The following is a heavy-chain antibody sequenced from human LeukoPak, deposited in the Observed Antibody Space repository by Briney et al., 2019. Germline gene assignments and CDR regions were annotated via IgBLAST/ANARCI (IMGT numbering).Heavy chain of an antibody. J-gene: IGHJ4*02. CDR1: GFLFSAYG. CDR3: ATRLYTSDLAGDY. Sequence: GGSLRLSCTASGFLFSAYGMHWVRQAPGKGLEWVAVIWYNGTNKYYADSVKGRFTISRDNSKNTLYLQMNSLRAEDTAVYYCATRLYTSDLAGDYWGQGTLVTVSS. V-gene: IGHV3-33*01. D-gene: IGHD6-19*01. CDR2: IWYNGTNK.